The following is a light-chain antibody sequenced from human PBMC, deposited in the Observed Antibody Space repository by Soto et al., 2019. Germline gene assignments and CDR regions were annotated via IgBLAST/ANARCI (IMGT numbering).Light chain of an antibody. Sequence: EIVLTQSPATLSLSPGERATLSCRASQSISSQFAWYQQKPGQAPRLLIYDASNRATGIPARFRGSGSGTDFTLTIAGLEPEDFAVYYCQQRGNWPSLTFGGGTKVEIK. CDR2: DAS. J-gene: IGKJ4*01. V-gene: IGKV3-11*01. CDR3: QQRGNWPSLT. CDR1: QSISSQ.